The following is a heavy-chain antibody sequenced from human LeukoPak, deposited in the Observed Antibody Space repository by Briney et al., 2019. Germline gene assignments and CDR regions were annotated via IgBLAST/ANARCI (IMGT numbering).Heavy chain of an antibody. CDR1: GYTFTTYG. D-gene: IGHD3-16*01. J-gene: IGHJ4*02. V-gene: IGHV1-18*01. CDR3: ARVLPRLSWGEFDY. CDR2: ISAYSANT. Sequence: ASVKVSCKASGYTFTTYGISWARQAPGQGLEWMGWISAYSANTNYIQSLQGRVTISTGTSTSTAYMELRSLRFDDTGVYYCARVLPRLSWGEFDYWGQGTLVTVSS.